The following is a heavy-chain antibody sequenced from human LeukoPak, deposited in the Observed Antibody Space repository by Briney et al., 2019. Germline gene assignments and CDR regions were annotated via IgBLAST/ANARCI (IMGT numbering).Heavy chain of an antibody. J-gene: IGHJ4*02. CDR1: GFTVSSNY. V-gene: IGHV3-53*04. D-gene: IGHD6-19*01. CDR3: ARGGTPGYSSGRIDY. CDR2: IYSAGNT. Sequence: GCSLRLSCVASGFTVSSNYMSWVRQAPGKGLDWVSVIYSAGNTYYADSVKGRFTISRHNSKNTLYLQMNSLRVEDTAVYYCARGGTPGYSSGRIDYWGQGTLVSVSS.